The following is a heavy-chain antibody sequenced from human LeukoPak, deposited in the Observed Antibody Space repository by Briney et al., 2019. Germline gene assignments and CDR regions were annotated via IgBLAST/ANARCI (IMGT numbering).Heavy chain of an antibody. CDR1: GFTFSSYG. CDR3: AKDQAVAAAGAPPHY. Sequence: GGSLRLSCAASGFTFSSYGMHWVRQAPGKGLEWVAVISYDGSNKYYADSVKGRFTISRDNSKNTLYLQMNSLRAEDTAVYYCAKDQAVAAAGAPPHYWGQGTLVTVSS. J-gene: IGHJ4*02. CDR2: ISYDGSNK. D-gene: IGHD6-13*01. V-gene: IGHV3-30*18.